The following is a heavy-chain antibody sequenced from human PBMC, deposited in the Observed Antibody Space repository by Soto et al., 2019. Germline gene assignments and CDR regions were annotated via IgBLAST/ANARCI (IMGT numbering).Heavy chain of an antibody. D-gene: IGHD3-16*01. J-gene: IGHJ3*02. Sequence: SVPTLVNPTQTLTLTCTFSGFSLSTSGVGVGWIRQPPGKALEWLALIYWNDDKRYSPSLKSRLTITKDTSKNQVVLTMTNLDPGDKATYYCAHITLTWGAVSALAAFDMWGQGTLVTVSS. CDR2: IYWNDDK. CDR1: GFSLSTSGVG. CDR3: AHITLTWGAVSALAAFDM. V-gene: IGHV2-5*01.